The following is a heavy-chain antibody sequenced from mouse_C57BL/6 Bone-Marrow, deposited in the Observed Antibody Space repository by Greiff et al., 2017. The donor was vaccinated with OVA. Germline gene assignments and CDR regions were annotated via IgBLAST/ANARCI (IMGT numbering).Heavy chain of an antibody. CDR1: GYTFTDYY. CDR2: INPYNGGT. CDR3: AREVGLGDY. D-gene: IGHD4-1*01. J-gene: IGHJ2*01. Sequence: EVQLQQSGPVLVKPGASVKMSCKASGYTFTDYYMNWVKQSPGKSLEWIGVINPYNGGTSYNQKFKGKATLTVDKSSSTAYMELNSLTSEDSAVYYCAREVGLGDYWGQGTTLTVSS. V-gene: IGHV1-19*01.